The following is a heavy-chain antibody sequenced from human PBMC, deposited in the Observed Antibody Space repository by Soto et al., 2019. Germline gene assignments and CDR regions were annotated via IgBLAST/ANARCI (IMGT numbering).Heavy chain of an antibody. CDR3: AKPIVAAGYYGMDV. J-gene: IGHJ6*02. CDR1: GFTFSHYD. V-gene: IGHV3-30*18. CDR2: ISFDGRNT. D-gene: IGHD6-13*01. Sequence: RRLSCAASGFTFSHYDMHWVRQAPGKGLEWVAVISFDGRNTYYGDSVKGRFTISRDKSKNKLYLQMNSLRVEDTAVYYCAKPIVAAGYYGMDVWGLGTTVTVS.